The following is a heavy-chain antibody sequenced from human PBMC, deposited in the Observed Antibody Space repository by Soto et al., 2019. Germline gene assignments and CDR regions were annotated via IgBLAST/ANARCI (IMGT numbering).Heavy chain of an antibody. V-gene: IGHV1-8*01. CDR1: GYTFTSYD. D-gene: IGHD6-19*01. Sequence: ASVKVSCKASGYTFTSYDINWVRQATGQGLEWMGWMNPNSGNTGYAQKFQGRVTMTRNTSISTAYMELSSLRSEDTAVYYCARDYRQWLVQDYYYGMDVWGQGTTVTVSS. CDR2: MNPNSGNT. J-gene: IGHJ6*02. CDR3: ARDYRQWLVQDYYYGMDV.